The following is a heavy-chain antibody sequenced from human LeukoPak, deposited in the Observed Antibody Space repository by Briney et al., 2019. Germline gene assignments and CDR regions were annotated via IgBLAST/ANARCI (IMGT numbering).Heavy chain of an antibody. Sequence: GGSLRLSCAASGFTFSSYGMHWVRQAPGKGLEWVAVISYDGSNKYYADSVKGRFTISGDNSKNTLYLQMNSLRAEDTAVYYCAKEKRGFDYWGQGTLVTVSS. V-gene: IGHV3-30*18. J-gene: IGHJ4*02. CDR2: ISYDGSNK. CDR1: GFTFSSYG. CDR3: AKEKRGFDY.